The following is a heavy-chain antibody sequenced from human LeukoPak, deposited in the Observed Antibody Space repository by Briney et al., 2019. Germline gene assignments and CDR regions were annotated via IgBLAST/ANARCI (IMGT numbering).Heavy chain of an antibody. CDR1: GFTFSGYR. V-gene: IGHV3-21*01. CDR2: ISGSSSYI. J-gene: IGHJ6*02. CDR3: ARDMGEPVYGMDV. D-gene: IGHD1-26*01. Sequence: PGGSLRLSCAASGFTFSGYRINWVRQAPGKGLEWVSSISGSSSYIYYTDSVKGRFTISRDNAKNSLVLQMNSLRAEDTGVYYCARDMGEPVYGMDVWGQGTTVTVSS.